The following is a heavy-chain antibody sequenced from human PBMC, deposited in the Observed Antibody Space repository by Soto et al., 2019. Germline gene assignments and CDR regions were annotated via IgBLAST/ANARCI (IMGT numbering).Heavy chain of an antibody. CDR1: GFTFSTYW. V-gene: IGHV3-74*01. D-gene: IGHD2-2*01. CDR3: FSDCHCITTSCYGNWFAP. J-gene: IGHJ5*02. CDR2: INSDASHT. Sequence: EVQLVQSGGGLAQPGGSLRLSCASSGFTFSTYWMHWIRQVAGKGLEWVSRINSDASHTYYADSVKGRFTISRDNAKNTLHVEMNSLRASHTAVYYCFSDCHCITTSCYGNWFAPWGQGTLVTVSS.